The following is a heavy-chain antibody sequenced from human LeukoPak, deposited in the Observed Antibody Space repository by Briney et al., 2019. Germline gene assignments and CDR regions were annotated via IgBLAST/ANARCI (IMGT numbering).Heavy chain of an antibody. V-gene: IGHV4-39*07. Sequence: SETLSLTCTVSGGSIGSSSYYWGWIRQPPGKGLEWIGSIYDSGNTYYNPSLKSRVTISVDTSKNQFSLKLSSVTAADTAVYYCARDPGDSSSWYSWFDPWGQGTLVTVSS. CDR2: IYDSGNT. CDR3: ARDPGDSSSWYSWFDP. CDR1: GGSIGSSSYY. J-gene: IGHJ5*02. D-gene: IGHD6-13*01.